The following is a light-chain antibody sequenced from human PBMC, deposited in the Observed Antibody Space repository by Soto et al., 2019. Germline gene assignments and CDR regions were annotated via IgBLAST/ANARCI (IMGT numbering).Light chain of an antibody. CDR2: DAP. J-gene: IGKJ5*01. Sequence: EVVLTQSPATLSLSPGERATLSCRASQSVSDYLAWYQQKPGQAPRLLIYDAPQRPTDIPARFSGSGFGTDFTLTISNVEPEDFAVYYCQQRSDWPPITFGQGTRLEIK. CDR1: QSVSDY. V-gene: IGKV3-11*01. CDR3: QQRSDWPPIT.